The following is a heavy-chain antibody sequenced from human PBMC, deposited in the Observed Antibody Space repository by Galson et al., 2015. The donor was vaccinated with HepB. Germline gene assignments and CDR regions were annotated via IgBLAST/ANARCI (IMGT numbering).Heavy chain of an antibody. CDR2: VSETGVRT. V-gene: IGHV3-23*01. J-gene: IGHJ4*02. CDR1: GFTFSSYA. CDR3: ARGRSNYYFFDY. Sequence: SLRLSCAASGFTFSSYAMTWVRQAPGKGLEWVSAVSETGVRTYYADSVKGRFTISRDNSKNTLYLQMNGLRAEDTAVYYCARGRSNYYFFDYWGLGTLVTVSS. D-gene: IGHD2/OR15-2a*01.